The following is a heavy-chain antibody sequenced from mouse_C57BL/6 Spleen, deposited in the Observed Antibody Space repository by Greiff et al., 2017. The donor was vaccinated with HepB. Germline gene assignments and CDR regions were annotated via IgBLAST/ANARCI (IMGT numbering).Heavy chain of an antibody. V-gene: IGHV5-4*01. Sequence: EVKLMESGGGLVEPGGSLKLSCAASGFTFSSYAMSWVRQTPEKRLEWVATISDGGSYTYYPDNVKGRFTISRDNAKNNLYLQMSHLKSEDTAMYYCAREGTGTSWYFDVWGTGTTVTVSS. J-gene: IGHJ1*03. CDR3: AREGTGTSWYFDV. CDR2: ISDGGSYT. D-gene: IGHD4-1*01. CDR1: GFTFSSYA.